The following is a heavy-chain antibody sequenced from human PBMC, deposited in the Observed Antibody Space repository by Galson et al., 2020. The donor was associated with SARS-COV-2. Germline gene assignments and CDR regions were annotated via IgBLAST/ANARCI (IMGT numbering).Heavy chain of an antibody. CDR3: ARTGYSSSWVSYYYYGMDV. D-gene: IGHD6-13*01. J-gene: IGHJ6*02. CDR1: GGTFSSYA. CDR2: IIPIFGTA. Sequence: GASVKVSCKASGGTFSSYAISWVRQAPGQGLEWMGGIIPIFGTANYAQKFQARVTITADESTSTAYMELSSLRSEDTAVYYCARTGYSSSWVSYYYYGMDVWGQGTTVTVSS. V-gene: IGHV1-69*13.